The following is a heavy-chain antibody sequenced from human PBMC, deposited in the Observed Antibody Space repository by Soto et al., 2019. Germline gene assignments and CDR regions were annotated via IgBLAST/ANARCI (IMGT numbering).Heavy chain of an antibody. CDR3: ATTGGY. CDR1: EFTFIGSW. J-gene: IGHJ4*02. D-gene: IGHD3-10*01. Sequence: EVQLVESGGGLVQPGGSLRLSCAASEFTFIGSWMKWVRQAPGRGLAWVATIKQDGSEKYYVDSAKSRFTISRDTATNSLYLQMNSLRAEDTAVYYCATTGGYWGQGTLVTVSS. CDR2: IKQDGSEK. V-gene: IGHV3-7*05.